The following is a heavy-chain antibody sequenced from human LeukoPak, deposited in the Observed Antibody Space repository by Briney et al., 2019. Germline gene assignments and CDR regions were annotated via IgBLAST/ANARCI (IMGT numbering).Heavy chain of an antibody. CDR3: AREVEVVPATMGAYYYYYMDV. CDR1: GFTISNHW. Sequence: GGPLRLSCAASGFTISNHWMHWVRHAPGKGLVWVSRINSDGRRTSYADSVQGRFTISRDNAKNTLYLQMNSLRPDDTAVYYCAREVEVVPATMGAYYYYYMDVWGKGTTVTVSS. J-gene: IGHJ6*03. CDR2: INSDGRRT. D-gene: IGHD2-2*01. V-gene: IGHV3-74*01.